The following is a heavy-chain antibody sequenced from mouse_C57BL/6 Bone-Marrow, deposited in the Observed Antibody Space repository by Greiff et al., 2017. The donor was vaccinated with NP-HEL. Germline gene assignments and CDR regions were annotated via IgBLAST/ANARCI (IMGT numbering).Heavy chain of an antibody. V-gene: IGHV1-82*01. CDR2: IYPGDGDT. CDR1: GYAFSSSW. CDR3: ARSRGGFAY. J-gene: IGHJ3*01. Sequence: VKLMESGPELVKPGASVKISCKASGYAFSSSWMNWVKQRPGKGLEWIGRIYPGDGDTNYNGKFKGKATLTADKSSSTAYMQLSSLTSEDSAVYFCARSRGGFAYWGQGTLVTVSA.